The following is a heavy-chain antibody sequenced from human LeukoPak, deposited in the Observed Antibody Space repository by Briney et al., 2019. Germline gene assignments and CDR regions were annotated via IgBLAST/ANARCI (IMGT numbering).Heavy chain of an antibody. J-gene: IGHJ6*02. CDR2: IWYDGSNK. D-gene: IGHD6-13*01. CDR1: GFTFSSYG. V-gene: IGHV3-33*01. CDR3: ARESGEIYQQQISPLVL. Sequence: PGRSLRLSCAASGFTFSSYGMHWVRQAPGKGLEWVAVIWYDGSNKYYADSEKGRFTISRDNSKNTLYLQMNSLRAEDTAVYYCARESGEIYQQQISPLVLWGQGTTVTVSS.